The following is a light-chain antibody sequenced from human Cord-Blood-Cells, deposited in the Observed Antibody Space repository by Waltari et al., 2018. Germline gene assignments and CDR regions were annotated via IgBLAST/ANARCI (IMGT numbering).Light chain of an antibody. J-gene: IGLJ3*02. CDR3: SSYTSSSNWV. CDR1: SSDVGGYNY. CDR2: DVS. V-gene: IGLV2-14*03. Sequence: SALTQPASVSGSPGQSITISCTGTSSDVGGYNYVSWYQQHPGKAPKLMIYDVSNRPSGVANRFSGSKSGNTASLTISGLQAEDEADYDCSSYTSSSNWVFGGGTKLTVL.